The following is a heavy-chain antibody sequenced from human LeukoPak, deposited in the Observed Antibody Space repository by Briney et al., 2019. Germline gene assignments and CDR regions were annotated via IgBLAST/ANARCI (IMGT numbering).Heavy chain of an antibody. CDR3: ARGIEMATALFDY. CDR2: IYYSEST. J-gene: IGHJ4*02. V-gene: IGHV4-31*03. D-gene: IGHD5-24*01. Sequence: SQTLSLTCTVSGGSISSGGYYWSWIRQHPGKGLEWIGYIYYSESTYYNPSLKSRVTISVDTSKNQFSLELSSVTAADTAVYYCARGIEMATALFDYWGQGTLVTVSS. CDR1: GGSISSGGYY.